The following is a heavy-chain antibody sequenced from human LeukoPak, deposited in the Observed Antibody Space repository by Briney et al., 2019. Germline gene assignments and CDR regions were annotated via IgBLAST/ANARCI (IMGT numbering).Heavy chain of an antibody. CDR2: INPNSGGT. J-gene: IGHJ4*02. V-gene: IGHV1-2*02. CDR1: GYTFTGYY. D-gene: IGHD1-26*01. Sequence: ASVKVSCKASGYTFTGYYMHWVRQAPGQGLEWMGWINPNSGGTNYAQKFQGRVTMTRDTSISTAYMELSRLRSDDTAVYCCAREDSGSYWTFDYWGQGTLVTVSS. CDR3: AREDSGSYWTFDY.